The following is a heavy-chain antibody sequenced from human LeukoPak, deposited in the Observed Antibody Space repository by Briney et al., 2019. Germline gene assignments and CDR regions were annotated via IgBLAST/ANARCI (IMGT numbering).Heavy chain of an antibody. J-gene: IGHJ4*02. CDR3: ARDSSGCFDY. CDR2: IRPDGSGT. D-gene: IGHD3-22*01. V-gene: IGHV3-7*01. Sequence: GGSLRLSCAASGFSFSNFWMRWVRQAPGKGLEWVANIRPDGSGTDYVDSVKGRFTISRDNAKNSLYLQMNGLRAGDTAVYYCARDSSGCFDYWGQGALVTVSS. CDR1: GFSFSNFW.